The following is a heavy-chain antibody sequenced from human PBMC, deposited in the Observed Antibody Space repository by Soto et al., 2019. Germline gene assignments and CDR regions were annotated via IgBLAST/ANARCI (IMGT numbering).Heavy chain of an antibody. D-gene: IGHD3-10*01. V-gene: IGHV3-30-3*01. CDR2: ISFDGSKK. CDR3: ARAPGTMVRGEPMDV. J-gene: IGHJ6*02. Sequence: GGSLRLSCAASGSTFSSYAMHWVRQAPGKGLEWVAAISFDGSKKYYADSVKGRFTISRDNSKNTLYLQMDSLRAEDTAVYYCARAPGTMVRGEPMDVWGQGTTVTVSS. CDR1: GSTFSSYA.